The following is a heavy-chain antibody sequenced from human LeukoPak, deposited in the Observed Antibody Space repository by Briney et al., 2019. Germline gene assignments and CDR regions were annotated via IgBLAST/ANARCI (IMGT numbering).Heavy chain of an antibody. V-gene: IGHV1-18*01. J-gene: IGHJ6*02. D-gene: IGHD5-18*01. CDR2: ISAYNGNT. CDR3: ARDLIRRGYSYGGVYYYGMDV. Sequence: ASVKVSCKASGYTFTSYDISWVRQAPGQGLEWMGWISAYNGNTNYAQKLQGRVTMTTDTSTSTAYMELRCLRSDDTAVYYCARDLIRRGYSYGGVYYYGMDVWGQGTTVTVSS. CDR1: GYTFTSYD.